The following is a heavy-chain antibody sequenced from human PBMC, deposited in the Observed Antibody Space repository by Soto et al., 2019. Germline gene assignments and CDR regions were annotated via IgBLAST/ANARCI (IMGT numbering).Heavy chain of an antibody. V-gene: IGHV1-18*01. J-gene: IGHJ4*02. CDR3: ARGRYGDY. Sequence: QVHLVQSGAEVKKPGASVKVSCKGSGYGFTTYGITWVRQAPGQGLEWMAWISAHNGNTNYAQKLQGRVTVTRDTSTSTAYMELRSLSSDEPAVSYCARGRYGDYWGQGALVTVSS. CDR1: GYGFTTYG. D-gene: IGHD1-1*01. CDR2: ISAHNGNT.